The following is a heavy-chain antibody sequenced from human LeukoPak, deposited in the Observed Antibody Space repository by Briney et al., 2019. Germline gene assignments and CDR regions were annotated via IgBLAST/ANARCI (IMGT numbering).Heavy chain of an antibody. CDR2: ISGSGGST. CDR3: AKISWDDILTGTDAFDI. J-gene: IGHJ3*02. CDR1: GFTFSSYG. Sequence: GGSLRLSCAASGFTFSSYGMSGVRQAPGKGLTGVSAISGSGGSTYYADSVKGRFTISRDNSKNTLHLQMNSLRAEDTAVYYCAKISWDDILTGTDAFDIWGQGTMVTVSS. D-gene: IGHD3-9*01. V-gene: IGHV3-23*01.